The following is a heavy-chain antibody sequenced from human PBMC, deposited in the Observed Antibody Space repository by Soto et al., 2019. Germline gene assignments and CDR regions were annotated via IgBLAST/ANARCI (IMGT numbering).Heavy chain of an antibody. CDR3: AKGGSSWYNYYYYYGMDV. CDR1: GGSISSYY. CDR2: IYYSGST. V-gene: IGHV4-59*01. D-gene: IGHD6-13*01. Sequence: QVQLQESGPGLGKPSETLSLTCPVSGGSISSYYWSWIRQPPGKGLEWVGYIYYSGSTNYNPSLKSRVTISVDTSKNQLSLKLSSVTAADTAVYYCAKGGSSWYNYYYYYGMDVWGQGTTVTVSS. J-gene: IGHJ6*02.